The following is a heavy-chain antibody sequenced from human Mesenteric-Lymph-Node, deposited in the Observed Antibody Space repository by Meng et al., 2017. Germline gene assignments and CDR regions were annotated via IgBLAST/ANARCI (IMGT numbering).Heavy chain of an antibody. J-gene: IGHJ2*01. D-gene: IGHD3-22*01. CDR1: GFTLSDYW. CDR2: IWYDGSNK. Sequence: GESLKISCAASGFTLSDYWMSWVRQAPGKGLEWVAVIWYDGSNKYYADSVKGRFTISRDNSKNTLYLQMNSLRAEDTAVYYCARDAATMTGYYYDSSGYYYGWYFDLWGRGTLVTVSS. V-gene: IGHV3-33*08. CDR3: ARDAATMTGYYYDSSGYYYGWYFDL.